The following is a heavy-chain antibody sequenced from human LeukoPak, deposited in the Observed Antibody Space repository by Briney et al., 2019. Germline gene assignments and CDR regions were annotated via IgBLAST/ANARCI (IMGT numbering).Heavy chain of an antibody. D-gene: IGHD2-15*01. CDR3: ARGAERYCSGGSCYMFAGYWYFDL. J-gene: IGHJ2*01. Sequence: PSETLSLTCTVSGGSVSSGSYYWSWIRQPPGKGLEWIGYIHYSGSSNYNPSLKSRVTISVDTSKNQFSLKLSSVTAADTAVYYCARGAERYCSGGSCYMFAGYWYFDLWGRGTLVTVSS. CDR1: GGSVSSGSYY. CDR2: IHYSGSS. V-gene: IGHV4-61*01.